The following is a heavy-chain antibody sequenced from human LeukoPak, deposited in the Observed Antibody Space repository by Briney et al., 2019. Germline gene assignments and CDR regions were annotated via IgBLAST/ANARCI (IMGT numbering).Heavy chain of an antibody. CDR1: GGSIASPNYY. V-gene: IGHV4-39*01. Sequence: PSETLSLTCTVSGGSIASPNYYWGWIRQPPGQGLEWIGNIHYIGSTYYNPSLKSRATISVDTSKNQISLRLSSVTAADTAVYYCAGVSGSYIYYFDSWGQGTLVTVSS. CDR2: IHYIGST. J-gene: IGHJ4*02. D-gene: IGHD1-26*01. CDR3: AGVSGSYIYYFDS.